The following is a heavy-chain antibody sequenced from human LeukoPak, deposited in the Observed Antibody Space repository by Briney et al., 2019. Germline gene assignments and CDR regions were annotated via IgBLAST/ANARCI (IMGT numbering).Heavy chain of an antibody. J-gene: IGHJ2*01. CDR3: AKDPFSDWYFDL. CDR2: ISGSGGST. V-gene: IGHV3-23*01. D-gene: IGHD3-3*02. Sequence: AISGSGGSTYYADSVKGRFTISRDNSKNTLYLQMNSLRAEDTAVYYCAKDPFSDWYFDLWGRGTLVTVSS.